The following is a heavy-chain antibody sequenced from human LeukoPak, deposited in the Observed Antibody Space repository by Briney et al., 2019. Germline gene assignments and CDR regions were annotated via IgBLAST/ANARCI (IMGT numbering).Heavy chain of an antibody. CDR3: ARELDYDILTGYSYYFDY. J-gene: IGHJ4*02. CDR2: IKQDGSEK. Sequence: GGSLRLSCAASGFTFSSYWMSWVRQAPGKGLEWVANIKQDGSEKYYVDSVKGRFTISRDNAKNSLYLQTNSLRAEDTAVYYCARELDYDILTGYSYYFDYWGQGTLVTVSS. V-gene: IGHV3-7*01. D-gene: IGHD3-9*01. CDR1: GFTFSSYW.